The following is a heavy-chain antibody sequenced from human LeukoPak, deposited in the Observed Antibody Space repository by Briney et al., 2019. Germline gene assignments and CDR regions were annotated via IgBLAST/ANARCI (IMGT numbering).Heavy chain of an antibody. CDR1: GYTFTGYY. CDR3: ARSLWPMVRGVIMGTCLDY. V-gene: IGHV1-2*02. CDR2: INPNSGGT. Sequence: ASVKASCKASGYTFTGYYMHWVRQAPGQGLEWMGWINPNSGGTNYAQKFQGRVTMTRDTSISTAYMELSRLRSDDTAVHYCARSLWPMVRGVIMGTCLDYWGQGTLVTVSS. D-gene: IGHD3-10*01. J-gene: IGHJ4*02.